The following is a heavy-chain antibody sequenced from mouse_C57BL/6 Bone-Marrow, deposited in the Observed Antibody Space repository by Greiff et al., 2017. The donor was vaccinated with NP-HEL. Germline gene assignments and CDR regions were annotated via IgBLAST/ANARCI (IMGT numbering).Heavy chain of an antibody. J-gene: IGHJ3*01. Sequence: LKQSGPELVKPGASVKMSCKASGYTFTDYNMHWVKQSHGKSLEWIGYINPNNGGTSYNQKFKGKATLTVNKSSSTAYMELRSLTSEDSAVYYCARGGELGAWFAYWGQGTLVTVSA. V-gene: IGHV1-22*01. CDR1: GYTFTDYN. CDR2: INPNNGGT. CDR3: ARGGELGAWFAY. D-gene: IGHD4-1*01.